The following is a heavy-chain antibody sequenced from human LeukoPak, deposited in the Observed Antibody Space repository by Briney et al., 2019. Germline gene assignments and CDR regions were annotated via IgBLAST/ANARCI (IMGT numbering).Heavy chain of an antibody. CDR1: GGSISSHY. CDR3: ARMPFYPDWYFDL. CDR2: IFYSGSS. V-gene: IGHV4-59*11. D-gene: IGHD2-2*01. Sequence: SETLSLTCTVSGGSISSHYRSWIRQPPGKGLESIGYIFYSGSSNYNPSLKSRVTISIDTSQNQFSLKLSSVTAADTAVYYCARMPFYPDWYFDLWGRGTLVTVSS. J-gene: IGHJ2*01.